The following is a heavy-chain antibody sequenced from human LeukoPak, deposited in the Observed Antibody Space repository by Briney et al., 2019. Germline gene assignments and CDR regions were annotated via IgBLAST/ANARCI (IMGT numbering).Heavy chain of an antibody. D-gene: IGHD4/OR15-4a*01. CDR1: GFPFSSYA. CDR2: ISDSGGST. V-gene: IGHV3-64*04. CDR3: GRGIEGGATDY. J-gene: IGHJ4*02. Sequence: PGGSLRLSCSASGFPFSSYAMHWVRQAPGKGLEYVSAISDSGGSTYYADSVKGRFTISRDSSKNTLFLQMNSLRAEDTAVYYCGRGIEGGATDYWGQGTLVTVSS.